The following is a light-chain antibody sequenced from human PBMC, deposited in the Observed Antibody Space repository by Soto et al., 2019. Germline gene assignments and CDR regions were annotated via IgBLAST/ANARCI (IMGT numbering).Light chain of an antibody. CDR3: QQRSKWPLT. V-gene: IGKV3-11*01. Sequence: EIVLTQSPATLSLSPGERATLSCRASQTINNYLAWYQQKPGQAPRLLIYDASNRAAGVPARFSGSGSATDVTLTISSLEPEDFAVYYCQQRSKWPLTFGGGTKVEIK. CDR1: QTINNY. J-gene: IGKJ4*01. CDR2: DAS.